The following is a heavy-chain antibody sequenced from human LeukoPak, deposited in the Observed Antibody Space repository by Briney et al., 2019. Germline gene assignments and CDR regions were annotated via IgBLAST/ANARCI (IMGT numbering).Heavy chain of an antibody. J-gene: IGHJ4*02. CDR3: ARDRGSGWYRFDY. CDR1: GYPFTGYY. D-gene: IGHD6-19*01. Sequence: ASVKVSCKASGYPFTGYYMHWVRQAPGQGLEWMGWINPNSGGTNYAQKFQGRVTMTRDTSISTAYMELSRLRSDDTAVYYCARDRGSGWYRFDYWGQGTLVTVSS. CDR2: INPNSGGT. V-gene: IGHV1-2*02.